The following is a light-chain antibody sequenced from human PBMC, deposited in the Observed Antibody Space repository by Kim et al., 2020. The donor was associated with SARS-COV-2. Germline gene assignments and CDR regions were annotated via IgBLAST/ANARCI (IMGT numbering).Light chain of an antibody. Sequence: ALGQTVRITCQGDSLRKSYASWDQQKPGQAPIPVMSDENTRPSGIPDRFSGSSSGSTASLTHTGAQAEDEADYYRCSRDSSAQDYVFGTGTKGTVL. J-gene: IGLJ1*01. V-gene: IGLV3-19*01. CDR2: DEN. CDR3: CSRDSSAQDYV. CDR1: SLRKSY.